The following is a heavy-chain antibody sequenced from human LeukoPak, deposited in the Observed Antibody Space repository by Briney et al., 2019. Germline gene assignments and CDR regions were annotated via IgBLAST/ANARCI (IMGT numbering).Heavy chain of an antibody. CDR2: IYHSGST. CDR1: GGSISSGGFS. J-gene: IGHJ4*02. V-gene: IGHV4-30-2*01. Sequence: NPSQTLSLTCGVSGGSISSGGFSWSWIRQPPGKGLEWIGYIYHSGSTNYNPSLKSRVTISVDTSKNQFSLKLSSVTAADTAVYYCARVGVVVPAAIAYWGRGTLVTVSS. D-gene: IGHD2-2*02. CDR3: ARVGVVVPAAIAY.